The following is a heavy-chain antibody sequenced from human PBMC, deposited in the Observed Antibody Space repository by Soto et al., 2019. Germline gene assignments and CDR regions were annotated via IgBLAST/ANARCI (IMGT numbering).Heavy chain of an antibody. V-gene: IGHV2-5*02. J-gene: IGHJ4*02. D-gene: IGHD2-15*01. CDR3: AHRPSSCSGGSCYSGFDY. CDR1: GFSLSTSGVG. CDR2: IYWDDDK. Sequence: QITLKESGPPLVKPTQTLTLTCTFSGFSLSTSGVGVGWIRQPPGKALEWLALIYWDDDKRYSPSLKSRLTITKATSNTQVVLTMTNMDPVDTATYYCAHRPSSCSGGSCYSGFDYWGQGTLVTVSS.